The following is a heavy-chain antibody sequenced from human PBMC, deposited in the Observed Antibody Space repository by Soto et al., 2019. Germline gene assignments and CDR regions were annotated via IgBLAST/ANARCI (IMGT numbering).Heavy chain of an antibody. CDR3: ARAHSGIAVAPYYYYGMDV. V-gene: IGHV4-4*02. Sequence: QVQLQESGPGLVKPSGTLSLTCAVSGGSISSSNWWSWVRQPPGKGLEWIGEIYHSGSTNYNPSLKSRATISVHKSKNQFSLKLSSVTAADTAVYYCARAHSGIAVAPYYYYGMDVWGQGTTVTVSS. CDR2: IYHSGST. D-gene: IGHD6-19*01. J-gene: IGHJ6*02. CDR1: GGSISSSNW.